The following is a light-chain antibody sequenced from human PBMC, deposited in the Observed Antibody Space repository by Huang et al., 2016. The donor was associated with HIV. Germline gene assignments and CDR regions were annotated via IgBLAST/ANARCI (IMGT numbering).Light chain of an antibody. CDR3: QHYDSSPGYT. V-gene: IGKV3-20*01. J-gene: IGKJ2*01. CDR2: CAS. Sequence: EIVLTQSPGTLSLSPGERATLSCRASQSVSSSYIACHQQKPGQAPRLLIYCASTRATGIPERFRGSGSWTDFTLTISRLEPEDFAVYYCQHYDSSPGYTFGQGTKLEIK. CDR1: QSVSSSY.